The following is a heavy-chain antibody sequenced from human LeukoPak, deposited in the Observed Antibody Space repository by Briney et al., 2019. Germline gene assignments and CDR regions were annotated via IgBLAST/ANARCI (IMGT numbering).Heavy chain of an antibody. V-gene: IGHV1-18*01. J-gene: IGHJ4*02. CDR2: ISAYNGNT. D-gene: IGHD5-12*01. CDR1: GYTFTSYG. Sequence: ASVKVSCKASGYTFTSYGISWVRQAPGQGLEWMGWISAYNGNTNYAQKLQGRVTMTTDTSTSTAYMELRSLRSDDTAVYYCARDLKRYSSYDSRGAHFDYWGQGTLVTVSS. CDR3: ARDLKRYSSYDSRGAHFDY.